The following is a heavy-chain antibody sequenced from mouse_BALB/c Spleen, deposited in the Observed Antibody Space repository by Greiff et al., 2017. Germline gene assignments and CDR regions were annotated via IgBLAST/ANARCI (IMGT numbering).Heavy chain of an antibody. CDR3: ARFYYSYAMDY. CDR2: ISDGGSYT. V-gene: IGHV5-4*02. J-gene: IGHJ4*01. Sequence: EVQLVESGGGLVKPGGSLKLSCAASGFTFSDYYMYWVRQTPEKRLEWVATISDGGSYTYYPDSVKGRFTISRDNAKNNLYLQMSSLKSEDTAMYYCARFYYSYAMDYWGQGTSVTVSS. D-gene: IGHD1-1*01. CDR1: GFTFSDYY.